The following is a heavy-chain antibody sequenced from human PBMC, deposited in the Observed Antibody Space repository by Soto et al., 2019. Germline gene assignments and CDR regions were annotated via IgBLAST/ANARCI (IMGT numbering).Heavy chain of an antibody. CDR2: IYSGGST. CDR3: SRVLAVADNDAFDI. D-gene: IGHD6-19*01. Sequence: EVQLVESGGGLVQPGGSLRLSCAASGFTVSSNYMSWVRQAPGKGLEWVSVIYSGGSTYYADSVKGRFTISRHNSKNTLYLQMNSLIAEDTAVYDCSRVLAVADNDAFDIWGHGTMVTVSS. V-gene: IGHV3-53*04. J-gene: IGHJ3*02. CDR1: GFTVSSNY.